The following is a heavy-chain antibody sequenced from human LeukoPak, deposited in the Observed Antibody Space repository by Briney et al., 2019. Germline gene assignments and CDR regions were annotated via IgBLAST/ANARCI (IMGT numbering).Heavy chain of an antibody. J-gene: IGHJ4*02. CDR2: ISSSSSYI. CDR3: ARDPGSYPIDY. CDR1: GFTFSDYY. V-gene: IGHV3-11*06. Sequence: PGGSLRLSCAASGFTFSDYYMSWIRQAPGKGLEWVSSISSSSSYIYYADSVKGRFTISRDNAKNSLYLQMNSLRAEDTAVYYCARDPGSYPIDYWGQGTLVTVSS. D-gene: IGHD1-26*01.